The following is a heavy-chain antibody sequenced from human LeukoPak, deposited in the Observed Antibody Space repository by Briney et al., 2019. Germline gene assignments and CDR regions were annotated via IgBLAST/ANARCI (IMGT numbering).Heavy chain of an antibody. CDR3: AKYARVTDY. D-gene: IGHD4-23*01. CDR2: IDSSGDST. J-gene: IGHJ4*02. Sequence: RGSLRLSCAASGFTFSNSRHSWVRQPPGKGLEWVSTIDSSGDSTYYADSVKGRFTVSRDNSKNTLYLQMNSLRAEDTAVYYCAKYARVTDYWGQGTLVTVSS. CDR1: GFTFSNSR. V-gene: IGHV3-23*01.